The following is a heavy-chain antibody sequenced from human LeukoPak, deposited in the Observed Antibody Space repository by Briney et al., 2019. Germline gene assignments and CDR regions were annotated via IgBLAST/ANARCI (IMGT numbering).Heavy chain of an antibody. V-gene: IGHV3-21*01. CDR3: GREGGYSHAFDY. CDR1: VLTFSDHN. J-gene: IGHJ4*02. CDR2: INSISNYI. Sequence: GCLRLSCAVSVLTFSDHNMNWVRHVPGQGLGWVASINSISNYIYYADCLKGRVTVSRDKARKSLFLCMTTLRAEYSAVYYCGREGGYSHAFDYWGQGTLVAVSS. D-gene: IGHD3-22*01.